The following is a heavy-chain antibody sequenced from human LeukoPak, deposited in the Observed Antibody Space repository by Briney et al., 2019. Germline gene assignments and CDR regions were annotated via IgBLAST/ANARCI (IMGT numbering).Heavy chain of an antibody. CDR3: ARGGRIAAAGSVFFDH. V-gene: IGHV3-11*04. Sequence: GGSVCPSCAASGFTFSDYYMSWIRQAPGKGLEWVSYISSSGSTIYYADSVKGRFTISRDNAKNSLYLQMNSLRAEDTAVYYCARGGRIAAAGSVFFDHWGQRPLHRVSS. J-gene: IGHJ4*02. D-gene: IGHD6-13*01. CDR1: GFTFSDYY. CDR2: ISSSGSTI.